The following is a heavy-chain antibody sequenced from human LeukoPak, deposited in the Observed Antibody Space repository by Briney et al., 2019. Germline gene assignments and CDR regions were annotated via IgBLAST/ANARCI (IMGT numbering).Heavy chain of an antibody. J-gene: IGHJ5*02. V-gene: IGHV4-38-2*01. CDR2: IYHSGST. Sequence: SEILSLTCAVSGYSISSGYYWGWIRQPPGKGLEWIGSIYHSGSTYYNPSLKSRVTISVDTFKNQFSLKLSSVTAADTAVYYCARGYNWNYHWFDPWGQGTLVTVSS. CDR3: ARGYNWNYHWFDP. D-gene: IGHD1-7*01. CDR1: GYSISSGYY.